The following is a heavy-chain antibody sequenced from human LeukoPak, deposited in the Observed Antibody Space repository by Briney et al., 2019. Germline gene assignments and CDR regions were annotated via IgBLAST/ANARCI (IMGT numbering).Heavy chain of an antibody. V-gene: IGHV3-48*04. CDR2: ISSSGSTI. D-gene: IGHD5-18*01. CDR3: ARSRGYSYGYAIRLFDY. Sequence: GGSLRLSCAASGFAFSNYWMHWVRQAPGKGLEWVSYISSSGSTIYYADSVKGRFTISRDNAKNSLYLQMNSLRAEDTAVYYCARSRGYSYGYAIRLFDYWGQGTLVTVSS. CDR1: GFAFSNYW. J-gene: IGHJ4*02.